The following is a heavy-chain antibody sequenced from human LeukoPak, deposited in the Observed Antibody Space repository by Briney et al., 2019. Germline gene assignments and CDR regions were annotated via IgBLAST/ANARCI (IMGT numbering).Heavy chain of an antibody. CDR3: ARGRGEAAGLDH. Sequence: SETLSLTCAVSGGGSFTDYSWNWIRQPPGKGLEWVGEVTHAAILNYNPSLKGRIAISVDTSKNQVSLKLDSMTAADTAMYYCARGRGEAAGLDHWGQGTLVTVSS. J-gene: IGHJ4*02. CDR1: GGGSFTDYS. D-gene: IGHD6-13*01. V-gene: IGHV4-34*01. CDR2: VTHAAIL.